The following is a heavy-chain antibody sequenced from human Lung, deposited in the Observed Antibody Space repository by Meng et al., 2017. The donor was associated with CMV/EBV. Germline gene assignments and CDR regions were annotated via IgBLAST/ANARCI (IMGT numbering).Heavy chain of an antibody. Sequence: GGSLRLSCVASGFTFGHYWMSWVRRSPARGLEWVANIKQDATEARYADSTKGRFTISRDNTRRAVSLEMNSLRVEDSAVYYCARVLCDDSTCFNGLDFWGQGTPVXVSS. V-gene: IGHV3-7*01. D-gene: IGHD2-2*01. CDR3: ARVLCDDSTCFNGLDF. J-gene: IGHJ4*02. CDR1: GFTFGHYW. CDR2: IKQDATEA.